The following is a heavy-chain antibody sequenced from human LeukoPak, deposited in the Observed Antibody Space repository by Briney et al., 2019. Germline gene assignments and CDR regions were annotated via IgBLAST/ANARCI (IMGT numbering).Heavy chain of an antibody. CDR2: INQDGSEK. J-gene: IGHJ6*02. CDR1: GFTFRSYW. Sequence: GGSLRLSCAASGFTFRSYWMTWVRQAPGKGLEWVANINQDGSEKYYLDSVKGRFTISRDNAKNSLYLQVNSLRAEDTAVYYCARGRGLDVWGQGTTVTVSS. CDR3: ARGRGLDV. V-gene: IGHV3-7*04.